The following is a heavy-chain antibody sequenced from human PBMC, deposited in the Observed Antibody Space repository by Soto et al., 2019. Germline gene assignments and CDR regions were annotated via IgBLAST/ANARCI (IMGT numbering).Heavy chain of an antibody. CDR2: INAGNGNT. D-gene: IGHD6-13*01. CDR1: GYTFTSYA. Sequence: ASVKVSCKASGYTFTSYAMHWVRQAPGQRLEWMGWINAGNGNTKYSQKFQGRVTITRDTSASTAYMELSSLRSEDTAVYYCARGWGISSSWYYFDYWGQGTLVTVSS. J-gene: IGHJ4*02. V-gene: IGHV1-3*01. CDR3: ARGWGISSSWYYFDY.